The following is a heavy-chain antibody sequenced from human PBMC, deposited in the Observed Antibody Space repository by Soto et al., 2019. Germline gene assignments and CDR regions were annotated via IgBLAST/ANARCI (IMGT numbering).Heavy chain of an antibody. V-gene: IGHV3-48*02. J-gene: IGHJ5*01. CDR3: ATYPKSGSWYIDS. CDR2: VSSASTTR. CDR1: GLTFSSHS. D-gene: IGHD6-13*01. Sequence: EVLLVESGGGLVQPGGSLRLSCTVSGLTFSSHSMNWVRQAPGRGPEWISYVSSASTTRYYADSVKGRFTISRDNANNSLYLQINSLRDEDTAVYYCATYPKSGSWYIDSWGQGTHVTVSS.